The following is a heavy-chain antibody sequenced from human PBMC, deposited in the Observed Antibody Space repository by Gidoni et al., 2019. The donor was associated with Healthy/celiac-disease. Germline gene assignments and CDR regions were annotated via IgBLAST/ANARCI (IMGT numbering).Heavy chain of an antibody. V-gene: IGHV4-39*01. CDR1: GGSISSSSYY. D-gene: IGHD3-3*01. CDR3: ARRGYYDFWSGYSAGGWFDP. CDR2: IYYSGST. J-gene: IGHJ5*02. Sequence: QLQLQESGPGLVKPSETLSLTCTVSGGSISSSSYYWGWIRQPPGKGLEWIGSIYYSGSTYYNPSLKSRVTISVDTSKNQFSLKLSSVTAADTAVYYCARRGYYDFWSGYSAGGWFDPWGQGTLVTVSS.